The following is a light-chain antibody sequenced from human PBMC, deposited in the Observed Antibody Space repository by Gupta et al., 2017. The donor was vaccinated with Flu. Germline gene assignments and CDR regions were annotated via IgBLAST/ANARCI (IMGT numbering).Light chain of an antibody. CDR3: QQSYSTPLT. CDR2: AAS. J-gene: IGKJ4*01. V-gene: IGKV1-39*01. Sequence: DVQMTQSPSSLSASVGDRVTITCRASQTISTSLNWYQQKLGKAPELLIYAASSLRSGVPSRFSGSGSGTDFNLTISSLQPDDSASYYCQQSYSTPLTFGGGTKVEIK. CDR1: QTISTS.